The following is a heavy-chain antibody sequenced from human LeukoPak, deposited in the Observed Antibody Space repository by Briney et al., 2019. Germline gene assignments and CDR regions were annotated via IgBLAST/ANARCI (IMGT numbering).Heavy chain of an antibody. CDR3: ARGGSYLSAFDI. J-gene: IGHJ3*02. CDR1: GFTVISNY. CDR2: IYSGGST. D-gene: IGHD1-26*01. V-gene: IGHV3-53*01. Sequence: GGPLRLSCAASGFTVISNYMSWVRQAPGKGLEWVSIIYSGGSTFYADSVKGRFTISRDNSKNTLYLQMNSLRAEDTAVYYCARGGSYLSAFDIWGQGTMVTVSS.